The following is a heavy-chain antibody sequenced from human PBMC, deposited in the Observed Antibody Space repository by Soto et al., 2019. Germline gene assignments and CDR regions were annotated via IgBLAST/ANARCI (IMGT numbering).Heavy chain of an antibody. Sequence: EVQLVESGGGLVQPGGSRRLSCVASGFTFGSYSFNWVRQAPGRGPEWVSAITSGSSYTFYAESVKGRFTISRDNANNSLYLQRNSLRADDTAVYYCAKEPRGGRGAAGGGYGMDVWGQGTTVTVSS. V-gene: IGHV3-21*01. CDR3: AKEPRGGRGAAGGGYGMDV. D-gene: IGHD3-16*01. J-gene: IGHJ6*02. CDR2: ITSGSSYT. CDR1: GFTFGSYS.